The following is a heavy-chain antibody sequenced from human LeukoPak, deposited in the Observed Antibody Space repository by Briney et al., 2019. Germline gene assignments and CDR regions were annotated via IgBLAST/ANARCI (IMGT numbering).Heavy chain of an antibody. CDR1: GFTFSNYA. CDR2: ISYDGSDY. J-gene: IGHJ4*02. D-gene: IGHD3-16*01. Sequence: GGSLRLSCAASGFTFSNYAMHWVRQAPGKGLEWVAFISYDGSDYFYADSVKGRFAISRDNSKSTLYVQMNSLRPEDTAVYYCARDGGNYFDDWGQGTLVTVSS. CDR3: ARDGGNYFDD. V-gene: IGHV3-30*09.